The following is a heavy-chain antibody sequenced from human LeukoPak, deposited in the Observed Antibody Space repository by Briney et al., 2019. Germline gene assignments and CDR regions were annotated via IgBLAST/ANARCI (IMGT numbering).Heavy chain of an antibody. CDR1: GGTFSSYA. J-gene: IGHJ3*02. CDR3: ARDRFSRDDSSGYEGFAFDI. V-gene: IGHV1-69*13. D-gene: IGHD3-22*01. Sequence: SVKVSCKSSGGTFSSYAISWVRQAPGQGLEWMGGIIPIFGTANYAQKFQGRVTITADESTSTAYMELSRLRSEDTAVYYCARDRFSRDDSSGYEGFAFDIWGQGTMVTVSS. CDR2: IIPIFGTA.